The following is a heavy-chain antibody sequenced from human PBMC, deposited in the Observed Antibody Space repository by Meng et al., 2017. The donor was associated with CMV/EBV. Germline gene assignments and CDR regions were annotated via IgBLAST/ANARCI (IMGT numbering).Heavy chain of an antibody. D-gene: IGHD1-26*01. CDR2: INPNSGGT. CDR3: ASSIPQGSIAGATHSLRYGMDV. CDR1: GYTFTGYY. J-gene: IGHJ6*02. V-gene: IGHV1-2*02. Sequence: ASVKVSCKASGYTFTGYYMHWVRQAPGQGLEWMGWINPNSGGTNYAQKFQGRVTMTRDTSISTAYMELSRLRSDDTAVYYCASSIPQGSIAGATHSLRYGMDVWGQGTTVTVSS.